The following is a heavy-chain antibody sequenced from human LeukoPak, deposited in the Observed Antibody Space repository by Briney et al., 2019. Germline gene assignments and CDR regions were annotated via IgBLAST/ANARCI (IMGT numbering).Heavy chain of an antibody. Sequence: ASVKVSCKASGYTFTSYYMHWVRQAPGQGLEWMGIINPSGGSTSYAQKFQGRVTMTRDTSTSTAYMELRSLRSDDTAVYYCARDRIPGITIFGVVIRPPYYYYYGMDVWGQGTTVTVSS. D-gene: IGHD3-3*01. CDR3: ARDRIPGITIFGVVIRPPYYYYYGMDV. CDR1: GYTFTSYY. CDR2: INPSGGST. V-gene: IGHV1-46*01. J-gene: IGHJ6*02.